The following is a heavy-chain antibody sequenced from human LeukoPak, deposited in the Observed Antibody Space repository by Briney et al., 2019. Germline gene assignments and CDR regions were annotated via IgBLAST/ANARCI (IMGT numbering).Heavy chain of an antibody. CDR2: IWYDGSNK. CDR1: GVTFSSYG. V-gene: IGHV3-33*01. Sequence: GGSLRLSCAASGVTFSSYGMHWVRQAPGKGLEWVAVIWYDGSNKYYADSVKGRFTISRDNSKNTLYLQMNSLRAEDTAVYYCARDQYYYDSSGYFSYWGQGTLVTVSS. CDR3: ARDQYYYDSSGYFSY. D-gene: IGHD3-22*01. J-gene: IGHJ4*02.